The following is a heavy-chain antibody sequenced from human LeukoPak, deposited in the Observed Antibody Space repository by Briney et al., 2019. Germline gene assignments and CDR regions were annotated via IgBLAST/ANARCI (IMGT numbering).Heavy chain of an antibody. V-gene: IGHV4-61*01. CDR2: IYYSGST. CDR3: ARDTVTAAEGYYYYGMDV. J-gene: IGHJ6*04. CDR1: GGSVSSGSYY. Sequence: SETLSLTCTVSGGSVSSGSYYWSWIRQPPGKGLEWIAYIYYSGSTNYNPSLKSRVTISVDTSKNQFSLKLSSVTAADTAVYYCARDTVTAAEGYYYYGMDVWGKGTTVTVSS. D-gene: IGHD4-11*01.